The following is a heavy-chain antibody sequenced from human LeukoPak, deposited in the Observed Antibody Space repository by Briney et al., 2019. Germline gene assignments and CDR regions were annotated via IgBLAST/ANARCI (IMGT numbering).Heavy chain of an antibody. CDR3: IRDLRDHDY. CDR1: GFTFSTYW. Sequence: GGSLRLSCAASGFTFSTYWMHWVRQPPGKGLVWVSRINGDGTQTNYADSVKGRFTVSRDNAKSTLYLQMNSLRADDTAVYFCIRDLRDHDYWGQGALVTVPS. J-gene: IGHJ4*02. V-gene: IGHV3-74*01. CDR2: INGDGTQT.